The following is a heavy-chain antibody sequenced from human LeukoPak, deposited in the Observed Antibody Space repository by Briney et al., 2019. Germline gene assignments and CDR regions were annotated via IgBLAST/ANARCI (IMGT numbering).Heavy chain of an antibody. Sequence: GGYLRLSCAASGFTFSSYSMNWVRQAPGKGLEWVSYISSSSSTIYYADSVKGRFTISRDNAKNSLYLQMNSLRAEDTAVYYCARDGRNDIFWGQGTMVTVSS. CDR3: ARDGRNDIF. J-gene: IGHJ3*01. CDR2: ISSSSSTI. CDR1: GFTFSSYS. D-gene: IGHD3-9*01. V-gene: IGHV3-48*04.